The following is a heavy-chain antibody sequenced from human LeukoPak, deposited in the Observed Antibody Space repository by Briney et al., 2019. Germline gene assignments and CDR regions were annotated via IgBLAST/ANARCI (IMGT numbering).Heavy chain of an antibody. CDR1: GYTFTSYD. CDR2: MNPNSGNT. V-gene: IGHV1-8*01. J-gene: IGHJ4*02. Sequence: ASVKVSCKASGYTFTSYDINWVRQATGQGLEWMGWMNPNSGNTGYAQKFQGRVTMTRNTSISTAYMELSSLRSEDTAVYYCARVKFPNHDYGDYWGQGTLVTVSS. D-gene: IGHD1-14*01. CDR3: ARVKFPNHDYGDY.